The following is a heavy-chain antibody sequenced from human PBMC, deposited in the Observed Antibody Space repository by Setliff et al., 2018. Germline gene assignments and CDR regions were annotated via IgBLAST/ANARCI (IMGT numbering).Heavy chain of an antibody. CDR2: VYYSGYT. Sequence: PSETLSLTCNVSGGSVSSTSHYWGWIRQPPGKGMEWIGSVYYSGYTYYNPSLQSRVTISVDMSKNQFSMKLTSVTAADTAVYFCAKGQGGRDSGTIEAAIYGPQSYYFDYWGQGTLVTVSS. V-gene: IGHV4-39*07. J-gene: IGHJ4*02. D-gene: IGHD6-13*01. CDR1: GGSVSSTSHY. CDR3: AKGQGGRDSGTIEAAIYGPQSYYFDY.